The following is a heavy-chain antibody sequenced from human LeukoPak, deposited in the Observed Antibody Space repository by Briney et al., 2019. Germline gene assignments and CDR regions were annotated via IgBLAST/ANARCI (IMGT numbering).Heavy chain of an antibody. CDR3: ARDDNYGDYEYYFDY. J-gene: IGHJ4*02. V-gene: IGHV3-30-3*01. CDR1: GFTFSSYV. D-gene: IGHD4-17*01. Sequence: PGGSLRLSWAASGFTFSSYVMHWVRQAPGKGLEWVAVISYDGSNKYYADSVKGRFTISRDNSKNTLFLQMNSLRAEDTAVYYCARDDNYGDYEYYFDYWGQGALVTVSS. CDR2: ISYDGSNK.